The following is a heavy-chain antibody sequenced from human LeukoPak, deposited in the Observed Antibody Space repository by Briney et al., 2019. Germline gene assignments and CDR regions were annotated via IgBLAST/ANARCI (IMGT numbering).Heavy chain of an antibody. V-gene: IGHV4-34*01. D-gene: IGHD1-26*01. Sequence: SETLSLTCAVYGGSFSGYYWSWIRQPPGKGLEWIGEINHSGSTNYNPSLKSRVTISVDTSKNQFSLKLSSVTAADTAVYYCARHSGSYRPFDYWGQGTLVTVSS. J-gene: IGHJ4*02. CDR3: ARHSGSYRPFDY. CDR1: GGSFSGYY. CDR2: INHSGST.